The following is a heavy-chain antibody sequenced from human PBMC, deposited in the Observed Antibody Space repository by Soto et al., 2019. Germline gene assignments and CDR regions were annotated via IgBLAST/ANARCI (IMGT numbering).Heavy chain of an antibody. CDR2: IIPILGIA. J-gene: IGHJ6*02. CDR1: GGTFSSYT. Sequence: QVQLVQSGAEVKKPGSSVKVSCKASGGTFSSYTISWVRQAPGQGLEWMGRIIPILGIANYAQKFQGRVTITADKSTSTAYMERSSLRSEDPAVYYWARDGGMDVWGQGTTVTVSS. CDR3: ARDGGMDV. V-gene: IGHV1-69*02.